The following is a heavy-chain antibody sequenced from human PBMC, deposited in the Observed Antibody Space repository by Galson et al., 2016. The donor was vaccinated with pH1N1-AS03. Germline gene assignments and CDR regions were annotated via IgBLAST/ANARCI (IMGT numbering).Heavy chain of an antibody. CDR3: ATAVRYYFDP. J-gene: IGHJ5*02. Sequence: SLRLSCAASGFTITKYWMSWVRQAPGKGLEWVANIKQDGSEKYYVDSVKGRFTISRDNAKNSLFLQMNSLRAEDTAVYYCATAVRYYFDPWGQGTLVTVSS. CDR2: IKQDGSEK. CDR1: GFTITKYW. D-gene: IGHD1-26*01. V-gene: IGHV3-7*03.